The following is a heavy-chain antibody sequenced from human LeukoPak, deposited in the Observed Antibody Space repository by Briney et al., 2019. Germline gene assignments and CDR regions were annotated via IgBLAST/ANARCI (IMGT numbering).Heavy chain of an antibody. Sequence: PSETLSLTCTVSGGSISSYYWSWIRQPPGRGLEWIGYIYYSGSTNYNPSLKSRVTISVDTSKNQFSLKLSSVTAADTAVYYCATLRYFSPYQFDYWGQGTLVTVSS. CDR1: GGSISSYY. J-gene: IGHJ4*02. D-gene: IGHD3-9*01. V-gene: IGHV4-59*08. CDR2: IYYSGST. CDR3: ATLRYFSPYQFDY.